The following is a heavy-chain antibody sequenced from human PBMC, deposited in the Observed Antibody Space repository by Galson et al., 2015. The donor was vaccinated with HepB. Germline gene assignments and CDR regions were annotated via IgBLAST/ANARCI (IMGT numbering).Heavy chain of an antibody. CDR3: ATGGLMYAFDI. D-gene: IGHD2-8*01. J-gene: IGHJ3*02. V-gene: IGHV3-7*01. CDR2: IKPDGTET. CDR1: GITFSSYW. Sequence: LRLSCAVSGITFSSYWMNWLRRAPGKGLECVASIKPDGTETQYVDPVKGRFTISRDNAKNSLYLQMNSLTVEDTAVYYCATGGLMYAFDIWGRGTKVTVSS.